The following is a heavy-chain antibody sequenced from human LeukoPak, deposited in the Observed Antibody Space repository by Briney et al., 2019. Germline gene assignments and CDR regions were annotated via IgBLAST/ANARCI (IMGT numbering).Heavy chain of an antibody. CDR2: IYPGDSDT. J-gene: IGHJ4*02. V-gene: IGHV5-51*01. D-gene: IGHD5-12*01. CDR3: ARVEMATSGHFDY. CDR1: GYSFTSYW. Sequence: GEPLKISCKGSGYSFTSYWIGWVRQMPGKGLEWMGIIYPGDSDTRYSPSFQGQVTISADKSISTAYLQWSSLKASDTAMYYCARVEMATSGHFDYWGQGTLVTVSS.